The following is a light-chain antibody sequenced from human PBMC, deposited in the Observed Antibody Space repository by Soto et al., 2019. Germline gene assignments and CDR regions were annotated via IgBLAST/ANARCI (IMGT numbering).Light chain of an antibody. CDR3: CSYADNYLV. Sequence: QSVLTQPRSVSGSPGQSVTISCTGTSSDVGGYNYVSWYQQLPGKAPKFIIYDVNNRPSGDPDRFSGSKSGNTASLTVSGLQAEDEADYYCCSYADNYLVFGGGTKVTVL. J-gene: IGLJ2*01. V-gene: IGLV2-11*01. CDR1: SSDVGGYNY. CDR2: DVN.